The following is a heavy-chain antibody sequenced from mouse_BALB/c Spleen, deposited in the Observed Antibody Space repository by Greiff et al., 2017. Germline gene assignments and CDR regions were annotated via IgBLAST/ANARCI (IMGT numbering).Heavy chain of an antibody. J-gene: IGHJ2*01. Sequence: VQLKESGAELVRSGASVKLSCTASGFNIKDYYMHWVKQRAEQGLEWIGWIDPENGDTEYAPKFQGKATMTADTSSNTAYLQLSSLTSEDTAVYYCNARGSYGNYRIDYWGQGTTLTVSS. CDR3: NARGSYGNYRIDY. V-gene: IGHV14-4*02. D-gene: IGHD2-1*01. CDR1: GFNIKDYY. CDR2: IDPENGDT.